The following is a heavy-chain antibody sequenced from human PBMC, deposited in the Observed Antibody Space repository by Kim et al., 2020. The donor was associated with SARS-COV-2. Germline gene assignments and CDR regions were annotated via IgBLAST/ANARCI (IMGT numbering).Heavy chain of an antibody. CDR1: GGSITSISYY. J-gene: IGHJ5*02. Sequence: SETLSLTCTVSGGSITSISYYWGWIRQTPGEKMEWIGSMYHTGSSYYNPSLKSRVTISVDTSKNQIFLNVRSVTAADTAVYYCARSWFGELVHGCFDPW. CDR2: MYHTGSS. CDR3: ARSWFGELVHGCFDP. D-gene: IGHD3-10*01. V-gene: IGHV4-39*01.